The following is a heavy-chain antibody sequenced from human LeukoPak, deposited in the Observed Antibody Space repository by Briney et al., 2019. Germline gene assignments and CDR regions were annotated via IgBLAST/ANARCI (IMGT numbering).Heavy chain of an antibody. CDR2: IKSKTDGGTT. D-gene: IGHD3-3*01. CDR3: TTPHYDFWSGDYSYGMDL. V-gene: IGHV3-15*07. CDR1: GFTFSNAW. J-gene: IGHJ6*02. Sequence: PGGSLRLSCAASGFTFSNAWMNWVRQAPGKGLEWVGRIKSKTDGGTTDYAAPVKGRFTISRDDSENTLYLQMNSLKTEDTAVYYCTTPHYDFWSGDYSYGMDLWGQGTTVTVSS.